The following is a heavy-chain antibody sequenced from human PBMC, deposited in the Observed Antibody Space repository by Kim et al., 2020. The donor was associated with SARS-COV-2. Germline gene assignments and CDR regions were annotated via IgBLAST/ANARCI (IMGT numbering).Heavy chain of an antibody. CDR2: NEDGRVK. CDR3: ARAQL. V-gene: IGHV3-7*01. Sequence: NEDGRVKYYVDSVKGRFTISRDNANKSLYLQMNSLRAEDTAVYYCARAQLWGQGTVVTVSS. J-gene: IGHJ3*01. D-gene: IGHD4-4*01.